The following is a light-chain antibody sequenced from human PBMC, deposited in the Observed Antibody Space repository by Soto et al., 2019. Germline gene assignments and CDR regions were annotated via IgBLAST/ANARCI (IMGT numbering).Light chain of an antibody. V-gene: IGLV1-44*01. CDR1: TSNIRGNS. Sequence: QSVLTQPPSASGTPGQRVAISCTGSTSNIRGNSVNWYQQLPGTAPKLLIYSDNQRPSGVPDRFSGSKSGTSASLAISGLQSEDEADYYCAAWDDSLIGYVFGTGTKVTDL. CDR3: AAWDDSLIGYV. J-gene: IGLJ1*01. CDR2: SDN.